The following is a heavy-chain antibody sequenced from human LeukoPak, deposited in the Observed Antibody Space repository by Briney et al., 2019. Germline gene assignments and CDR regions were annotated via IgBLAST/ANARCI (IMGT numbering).Heavy chain of an antibody. CDR2: ISWNSGSI. V-gene: IGHV3-9*01. Sequence: GGSLRLSCAASGFTFDDYAMHWVRQAPGKGLEWVSGISWNSGSIGYADSVKGRFTISRDNAKNSLYLQMNSLRAEDTALYYCAKDTGDSGSSVFDYWGQGTLVTVSS. CDR1: GFTFDDYA. J-gene: IGHJ4*02. D-gene: IGHD1-26*01. CDR3: AKDTGDSGSSVFDY.